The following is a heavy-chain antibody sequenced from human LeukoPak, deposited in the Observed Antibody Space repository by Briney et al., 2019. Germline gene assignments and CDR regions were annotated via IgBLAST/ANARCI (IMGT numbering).Heavy chain of an antibody. CDR3: AREIYSSGWYPTVSYFDY. J-gene: IGHJ4*02. CDR1: GYTFTSYG. D-gene: IGHD6-19*01. V-gene: IGHV1-18*01. Sequence: ASVKVSCKASGYTFTSYGISWVRQAPGQGLEWMGWISAYNGNTNYAQKLQGRVTMTTDTSTSTAYMELRSLRSDDTAVYCCAREIYSSGWYPTVSYFDYWGQGTLVTVSS. CDR2: ISAYNGNT.